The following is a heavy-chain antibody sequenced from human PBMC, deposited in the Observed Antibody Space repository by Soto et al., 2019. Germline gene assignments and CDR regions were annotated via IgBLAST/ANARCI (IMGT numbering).Heavy chain of an antibody. CDR3: ARLNGYCVSTGCHGYYGMDV. Sequence: PSETLSLTCTVSGGSISSGDYYWSWIRQPPGKGLEWIGYIHYSGSTYYNPSLKSRVTTSVNTSKNQFSLKLSTVTAADTAVYYCARLNGYCVSTGCHGYYGMDVWGQGTTVTVSS. CDR2: IHYSGST. J-gene: IGHJ6*02. D-gene: IGHD2-2*03. V-gene: IGHV4-30-4*01. CDR1: GGSISSGDYY.